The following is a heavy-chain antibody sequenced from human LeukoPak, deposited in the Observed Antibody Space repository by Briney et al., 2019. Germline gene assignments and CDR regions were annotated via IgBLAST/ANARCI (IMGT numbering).Heavy chain of an antibody. CDR3: AKVGDTNSLDY. J-gene: IGHJ4*02. V-gene: IGHV3-30*18. CDR1: GFTSSTYG. CDR2: ISYDGSNK. Sequence: GGSLRLSCAASGFTSSTYGIHWVRQAPGKGLEWVAIISYDGSNKNYADSVKGRFTISRDNSKNTLYLQMNSLRAEDTALYYCAKVGDTNSLDYWGQGTLVTVSS. D-gene: IGHD2-2*01.